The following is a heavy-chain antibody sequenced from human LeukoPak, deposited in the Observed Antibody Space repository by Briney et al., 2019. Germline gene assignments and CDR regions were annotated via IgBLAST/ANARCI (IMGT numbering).Heavy chain of an antibody. CDR2: IYYTGST. D-gene: IGHD5-18*01. V-gene: IGHV4-59*01. Sequence: SETLSLTCTVSGGSISRDYWSWIRQPPGKGLEWIGYIYYTGSTNYNPSLKSRVTISVDTSKNQFSLKLSSVTAADTAVYYCAITRAGYSYGYFNYWGQGTLVTASS. CDR1: GGSISRDY. CDR3: AITRAGYSYGYFNY. J-gene: IGHJ4*02.